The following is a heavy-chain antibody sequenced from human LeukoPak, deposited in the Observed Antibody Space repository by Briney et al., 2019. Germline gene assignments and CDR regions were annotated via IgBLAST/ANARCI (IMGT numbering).Heavy chain of an antibody. Sequence: PGGSLRLSCAASGFTLRTSWTSWVRQAPGKGLEWVGNIKQDGSEKNYVDSVKGRFTISRDNAKNSLYLQMNSLRADDTAVYYCAKDGGGPLDWGQGTLVTVSS. CDR1: GFTLRTSW. CDR2: IKQDGSEK. CDR3: AKDGGGPLD. V-gene: IGHV3-7*01. J-gene: IGHJ4*02. D-gene: IGHD3-10*01.